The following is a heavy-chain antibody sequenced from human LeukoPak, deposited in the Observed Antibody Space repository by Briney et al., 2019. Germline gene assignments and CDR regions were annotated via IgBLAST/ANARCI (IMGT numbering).Heavy chain of an antibody. CDR2: IKQDGSEK. V-gene: IGHV3-7*01. J-gene: IGHJ3*02. D-gene: IGHD5-24*01. CDR3: ARDHNYAFDI. CDR1: GFTFSSYW. Sequence: GGSLRLSCAASGFTFSSYWMSWVRQAPGKGLEWVANIKQDGSEKYYVDSVKGRFTISRDDAKNLLYLQMNSLRAEGTALYYCARDHNYAFDIWGQGTMVTVSS.